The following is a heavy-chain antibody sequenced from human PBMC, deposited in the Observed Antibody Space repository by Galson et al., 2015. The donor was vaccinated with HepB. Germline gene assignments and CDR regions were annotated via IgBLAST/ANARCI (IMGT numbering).Heavy chain of an antibody. Sequence: SLRLSCAASGFTFSSYWMSWVRQAPGKGLEWVANIKQDGSEKYYVDSVKGRFTISRDNAKNSLYLQMNSLRAEDTAVYYCARAVVGNLRYFDWSPYFDYWGQGTLVTVSS. D-gene: IGHD3-9*01. V-gene: IGHV3-7*03. CDR3: ARAVVGNLRYFDWSPYFDY. CDR2: IKQDGSEK. J-gene: IGHJ4*02. CDR1: GFTFSSYW.